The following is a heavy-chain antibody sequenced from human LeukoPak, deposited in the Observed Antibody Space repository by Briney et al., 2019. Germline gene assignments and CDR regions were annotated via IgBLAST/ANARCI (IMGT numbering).Heavy chain of an antibody. CDR1: GYTFITYY. D-gene: IGHD4-17*01. CDR3: ARGPYGDYGDY. V-gene: IGHV1-46*01. J-gene: IGHJ4*02. Sequence: ASVKVSCKAFGYTFITYYMHWVRQAPGQGLEWMGIINPSGGTTSYAQKFQGRVTMTRDTSTSTVYMELSSLRSEDTAVCYCARGPYGDYGDYWGQGTLVTVSS. CDR2: INPSGGTT.